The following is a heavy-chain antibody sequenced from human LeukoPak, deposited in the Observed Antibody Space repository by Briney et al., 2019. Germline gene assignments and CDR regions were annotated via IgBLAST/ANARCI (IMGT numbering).Heavy chain of an antibody. CDR1: GFTFSSFA. J-gene: IGHJ4*02. D-gene: IGHD3-22*01. CDR3: AKGGYYLSGYWDTFDY. Sequence: QPGGSQRLSCAAPGFTFSSFAMSWVRQAPGKGLEWVSAISSSGGSTYYADSVKGRFTISRDNSKTTMYLQMNSLRAEDTAVYYCAKGGYYLSGYWDTFDYWGQGTLVTVSS. V-gene: IGHV3-23*01. CDR2: ISSSGGST.